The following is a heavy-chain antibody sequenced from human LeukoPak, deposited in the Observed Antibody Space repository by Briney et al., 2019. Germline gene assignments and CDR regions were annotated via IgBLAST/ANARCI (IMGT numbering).Heavy chain of an antibody. CDR2: ISYDGSNK. V-gene: IGHV3-30*04. Sequence: GGSLRLSCAASGFTFSSYAMHRVRQAPGKGLEWVAVISYDGSNKYYADSVKGRFTISRDNSKNTLYLQMNSLRAEDTAVYYCARDLIRFLEWEYYYGMDVWGQGTTVTVSS. CDR3: ARDLIRFLEWEYYYGMDV. J-gene: IGHJ6*02. D-gene: IGHD3-3*01. CDR1: GFTFSSYA.